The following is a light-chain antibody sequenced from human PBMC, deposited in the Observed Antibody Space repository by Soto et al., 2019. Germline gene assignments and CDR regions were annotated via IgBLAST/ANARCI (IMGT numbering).Light chain of an antibody. V-gene: IGLV2-23*01. CDR3: YSYASTSPYV. Sequence: QSALTQPASVSGSPGQSITISCTGTSSDVGTYNLVSWYQQHPGKAPKLMIYEGSKRPSGVSNRFSGSKSVNTASLTISALQAEDEADYYCYSYASTSPYVFGTGTKLTVL. CDR2: EGS. J-gene: IGLJ1*01. CDR1: SSDVGTYNL.